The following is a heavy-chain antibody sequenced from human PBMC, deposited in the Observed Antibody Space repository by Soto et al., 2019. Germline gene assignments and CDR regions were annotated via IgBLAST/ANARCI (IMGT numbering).Heavy chain of an antibody. CDR1: GYTFTTYD. J-gene: IGHJ4*02. CDR3: ARRKERSGPHYFDY. Sequence: ASVKVSCKAPGYTFTTYDISWVRQATGQGLEWMGWMNPYSGNTGYAQKFQGRVTVTRNTSISTVYMELSGLRPDDTAVYYCARRKERSGPHYFDYWGQGSQVTVSS. D-gene: IGHD6-25*01. CDR2: MNPYSGNT. V-gene: IGHV1-8*01.